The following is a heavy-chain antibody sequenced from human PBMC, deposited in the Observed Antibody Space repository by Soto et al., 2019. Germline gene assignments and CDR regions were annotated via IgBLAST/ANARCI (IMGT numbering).Heavy chain of an antibody. V-gene: IGHV3-21*01. J-gene: IGHJ3*02. D-gene: IGHD2-2*01. Sequence: GGSLRLSCAASGFTFSSYSMNWVRQAPGKGLEWVSSISSSSSYIYYADSVKGRFTISRDNAKNSLYLQMNSLRAEDKAVYYCVAIGYCSSTSCYLPSKDAFDIWGQGTMVTVSS. CDR2: ISSSSSYI. CDR1: GFTFSSYS. CDR3: VAIGYCSSTSCYLPSKDAFDI.